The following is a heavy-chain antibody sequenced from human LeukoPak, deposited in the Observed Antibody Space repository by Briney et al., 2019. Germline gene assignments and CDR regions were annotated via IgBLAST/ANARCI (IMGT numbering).Heavy chain of an antibody. Sequence: SETLSLTCAVSGGSISSSNWWTWVRQPPGKGLEWIGEIYHSGSTNYNPSLKSRVTISVDTSKNQFSLKLSSVTAADTAVYYCARRSRTYYYGSGSNFDYWGQGTLVTVSS. D-gene: IGHD3-10*01. CDR2: IYHSGST. CDR3: ARRSRTYYYGSGSNFDY. V-gene: IGHV4-4*02. J-gene: IGHJ4*02. CDR1: GGSISSSNW.